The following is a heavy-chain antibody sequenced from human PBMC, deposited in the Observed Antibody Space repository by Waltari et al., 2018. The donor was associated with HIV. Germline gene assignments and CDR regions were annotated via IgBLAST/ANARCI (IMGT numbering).Heavy chain of an antibody. Sequence: QVPLVQSGPEVKRPGAPVNISCEASGSSLSDFVVHWVRQAPGQGLEWMGWINLALDERRVSERFQVRVSLNRDTSQTTVFMKLINLRSDDTAVYFCARGTTWLANVLESWGQGTLVTVSS. J-gene: IGHJ1*01. CDR2: INLALDER. CDR1: GSSLSDFV. D-gene: IGHD6-19*01. CDR3: ARGTTWLANVLES. V-gene: IGHV1-3*01.